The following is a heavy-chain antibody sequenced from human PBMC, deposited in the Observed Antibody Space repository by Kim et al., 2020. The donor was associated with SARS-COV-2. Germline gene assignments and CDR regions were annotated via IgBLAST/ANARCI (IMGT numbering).Heavy chain of an antibody. CDR2: INPNSGGT. Sequence: ASVKVSCKASGYTFTGYYMHWVRQAPGQGLEWMGWINPNSGGTNYAQKFQGRVTMTRDTSISTAYMELSRLRSDDTAVYYCASYPLGGAFRNWFDPWGQGTLVTVSS. CDR1: GYTFTGYY. CDR3: ASYPLGGAFRNWFDP. J-gene: IGHJ5*02. V-gene: IGHV1-2*02. D-gene: IGHD3-3*01.